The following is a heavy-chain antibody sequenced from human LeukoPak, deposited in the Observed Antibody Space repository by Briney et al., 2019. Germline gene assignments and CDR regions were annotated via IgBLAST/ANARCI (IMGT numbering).Heavy chain of an antibody. CDR3: ARTIWFGESPHDAFDI. CDR1: GGSISSYY. Sequence: SGTLSLTCTVSGGSISSYYWSWIRQPPGKGLEWIGYIYYSGSTNYNPSLKSRVTISVDTSKNQFSLKLSSVTAADTAVYYCARTIWFGESPHDAFDIWGQGTMVTVSS. V-gene: IGHV4-59*01. CDR2: IYYSGST. D-gene: IGHD3-10*01. J-gene: IGHJ3*02.